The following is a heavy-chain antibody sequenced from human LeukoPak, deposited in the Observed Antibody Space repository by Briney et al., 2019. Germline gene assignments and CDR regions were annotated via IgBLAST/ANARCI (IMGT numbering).Heavy chain of an antibody. CDR1: GFTVSSNY. Sequence: PGGSLRLSCAASGFTVSSNYMSWVRQAPGKGLEWVSAISGSGGSTYYADSVKGRFTISRDNSKNTLYLQMNSLRAEDTAVYYCAKDQPDWLLSDFDYWGQGTLVTVSS. CDR2: ISGSGGST. D-gene: IGHD3-9*01. V-gene: IGHV3-23*01. J-gene: IGHJ4*02. CDR3: AKDQPDWLLSDFDY.